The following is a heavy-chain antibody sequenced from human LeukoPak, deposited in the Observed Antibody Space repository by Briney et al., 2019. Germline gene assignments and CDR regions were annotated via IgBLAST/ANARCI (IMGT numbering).Heavy chain of an antibody. D-gene: IGHD6-13*01. CDR2: IWYDGSNK. CDR1: GFTFSSYG. J-gene: IGHJ4*02. CDR3: ARGRAYSSSWLDY. V-gene: IGHV3-33*01. Sequence: PGGSLRLSCAASGFTFSSYGMHWVRQAPGKGLEWVAVIWYDGSNKYYADSVKGRFTISRDNSKNTLYLQMNSLRAEDTAVYYCARGRAYSSSWLDYWGQGTLVTVSS.